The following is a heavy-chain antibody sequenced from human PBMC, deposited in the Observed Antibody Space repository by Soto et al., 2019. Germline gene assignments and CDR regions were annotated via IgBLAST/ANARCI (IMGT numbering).Heavy chain of an antibody. CDR3: ASEYCSGGSCYPRDYYYYYMDV. Sequence: GASVKVSCKASGYTFTSYDTNWVRQATGQGLEWMGWMNPNSGNTGYAQKFQGRVTMTRNTSISTAYMELSSLRSEDTAVYYCASEYCSGGSCYPRDYYYYYMDVWGKGTTVTVAS. CDR2: MNPNSGNT. J-gene: IGHJ6*03. CDR1: GYTFTSYD. D-gene: IGHD2-15*01. V-gene: IGHV1-8*01.